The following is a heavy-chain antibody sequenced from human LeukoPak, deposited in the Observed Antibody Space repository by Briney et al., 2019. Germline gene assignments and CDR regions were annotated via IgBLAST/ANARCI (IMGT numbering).Heavy chain of an antibody. CDR3: ASAVRYFDY. J-gene: IGHJ4*02. Sequence: GGSLRLSCAASGFTFDDYAMHWVRQAPGKGLEWVSGISWNSGSIGYADSVKGRFTISRDNAMNSLYLQMNSLRAEDTAVYYCASAVRYFDYWGQGTLVTVSS. V-gene: IGHV3-9*01. CDR1: GFTFDDYA. D-gene: IGHD4-17*01. CDR2: ISWNSGSI.